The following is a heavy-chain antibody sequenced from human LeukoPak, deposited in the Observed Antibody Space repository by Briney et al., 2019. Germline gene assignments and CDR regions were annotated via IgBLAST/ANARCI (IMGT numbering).Heavy chain of an antibody. CDR2: IYYSGST. D-gene: IGHD6-13*01. V-gene: IGHV4-31*03. Sequence: SQTLSLTCTVSGGSISSGGYYWSWIRQPPGKGLEWIGYIYYSGSTYYNPSLKSRVTISVDTSKNQFSLKLMSVTAADTAVYYCARGDSSWYSYWGQGTLVTVSS. CDR1: GGSISSGGYY. J-gene: IGHJ4*02. CDR3: ARGDSSWYSY.